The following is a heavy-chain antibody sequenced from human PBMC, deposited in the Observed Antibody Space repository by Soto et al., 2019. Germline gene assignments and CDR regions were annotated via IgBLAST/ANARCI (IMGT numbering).Heavy chain of an antibody. CDR1: GFTFSRVS. Sequence: GGSLRLPCEASGFTFSRVSMNWVRQVPGKGLEWVASISSGSSDTWYADSVRGRFSTSRDNTRNSFYLNMDSLRVGDTATYYCVRGTPTPGLDIWGRGTTVTVSS. CDR2: ISSGSSDT. J-gene: IGHJ6*02. CDR3: VRGTPTPGLDI. D-gene: IGHD1-1*01. V-gene: IGHV3-21*04.